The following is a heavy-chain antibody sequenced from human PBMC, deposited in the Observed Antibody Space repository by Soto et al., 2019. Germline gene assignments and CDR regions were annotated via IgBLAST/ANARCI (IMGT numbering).Heavy chain of an antibody. D-gene: IGHD3-16*02. V-gene: IGHV1-18*04. CDR3: ARGTMITFGGVIVTYYFDY. J-gene: IGHJ4*02. CDR2: ISAYNGNT. CDR1: GYTFTSYG. Sequence: GASVKVSCKASGYTFTSYGISWVRQAPGQGLEWMGWISAYNGNTNYAQKLQGRVTMTTDTSTSTAYMELRSLRSDDPAVYYCARGTMITFGGVIVTYYFDYWGRGALVTVSS.